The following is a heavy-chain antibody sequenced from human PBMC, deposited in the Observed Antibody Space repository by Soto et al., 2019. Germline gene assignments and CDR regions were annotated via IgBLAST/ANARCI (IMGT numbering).Heavy chain of an antibody. D-gene: IGHD6-6*01. J-gene: IGHJ4*02. Sequence: QVQLVESGGGVVQPGRSLRLSCAASGFTFSSYGMHWVRQAPGKGLEWVAVISYDGSNKYYADSVKGRFTISRDNSKNTLYLQMISLRAEDTAVYYCAKRGEAARRAPVGYFDYWGQGTLVTVSS. CDR3: AKRGEAARRAPVGYFDY. CDR2: ISYDGSNK. CDR1: GFTFSSYG. V-gene: IGHV3-30*18.